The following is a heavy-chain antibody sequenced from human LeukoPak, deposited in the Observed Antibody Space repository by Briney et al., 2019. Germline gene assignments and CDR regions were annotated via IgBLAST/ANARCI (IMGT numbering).Heavy chain of an antibody. D-gene: IGHD3-3*01. CDR2: IIPILGIA. CDR1: GYSFTAYY. J-gene: IGHJ5*02. V-gene: IGHV1-69*04. Sequence: SVKVSCKASGYSFTAYYMHWVRQAPGQGLEWMGRIIPILGIANYAQKFQGRVTITADKSTSTAYMELSSLRSEDTAVYYCARDYTIFGVVIKVENWFDPWGQGTLVTVSS. CDR3: ARDYTIFGVVIKVENWFDP.